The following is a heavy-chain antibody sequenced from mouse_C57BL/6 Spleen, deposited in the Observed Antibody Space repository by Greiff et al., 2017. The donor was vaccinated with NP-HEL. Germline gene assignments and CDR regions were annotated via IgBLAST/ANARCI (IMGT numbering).Heavy chain of an antibody. J-gene: IGHJ3*01. Sequence: QVQLQQPGAELVMPGASVKLSCKASGYTFTSYWMHWVKQRPGQGLEWIGEIDPSDSYTNYNQKFKGKSTWTVDKSSSTAYMQLSSLTSEDSAVYYCASQLRGGFAYWGQGTLVTVSA. CDR2: IDPSDSYT. CDR1: GYTFTSYW. D-gene: IGHD3-2*02. V-gene: IGHV1-69*01. CDR3: ASQLRGGFAY.